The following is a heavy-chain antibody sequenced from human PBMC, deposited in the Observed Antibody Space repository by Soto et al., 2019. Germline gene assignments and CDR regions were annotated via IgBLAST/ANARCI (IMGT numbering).Heavy chain of an antibody. V-gene: IGHV3-15*01. D-gene: IGHD6-13*01. CDR2: IKSKTDGGTT. J-gene: IGHJ6*02. Sequence: GSLRLSCAASVFTFSNAWMSWVRQAPGKGLEWVGRIKSKTDGGTTDYSAPVKGRFTISRDDSKNTLYLQMNSLKTEDTAVYYCTTGLLEIAAAVYYYYYGMDVWGQGTTVTVS. CDR1: VFTFSNAW. CDR3: TTGLLEIAAAVYYYYYGMDV.